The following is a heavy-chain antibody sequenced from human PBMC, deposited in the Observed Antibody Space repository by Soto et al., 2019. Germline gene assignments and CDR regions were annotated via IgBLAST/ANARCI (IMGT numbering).Heavy chain of an antibody. V-gene: IGHV3-23*01. CDR3: AKGRGTMIVVVISNAFDI. Sequence: EVPLLESGGGLVQPGGSLRLSCAASGFTFSNYAMSWVRQAPGKGLEWVSGISGSGASTYYADSVKGRFTISRDNSKNTLYLQVNSLRAEDTAVYYCAKGRGTMIVVVISNAFDIWGRGTMVTVSS. J-gene: IGHJ3*02. CDR2: ISGSGAST. D-gene: IGHD3-22*01. CDR1: GFTFSNYA.